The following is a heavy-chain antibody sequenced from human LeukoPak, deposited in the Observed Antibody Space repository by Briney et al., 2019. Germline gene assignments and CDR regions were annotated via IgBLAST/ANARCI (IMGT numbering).Heavy chain of an antibody. D-gene: IGHD3-22*01. Sequence: SETLSLTCTVSVGSISSCDYFWTRVRRHRGKGLEWYGYCCYSGSTYYNPYLPVRVTITVDKAQNYFSLKLSSVTDADTAVYYCAKGETYYYDSRGYYSNLFDYWGQGTLVTVSS. CDR2: CCYSGST. CDR1: VGSISSCDYF. V-gene: IGHV4-31*03. CDR3: AKGETYYYDSRGYYSNLFDY. J-gene: IGHJ4*02.